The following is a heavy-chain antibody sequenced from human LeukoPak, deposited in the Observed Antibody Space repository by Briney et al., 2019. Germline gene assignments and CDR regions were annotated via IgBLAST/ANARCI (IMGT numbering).Heavy chain of an antibody. V-gene: IGHV4-4*09. Sequence: PSETLSLTCTVSGGSISSYYWSWIRQPPGKGLEWIGYIYTSGSTNYNPSLKSPVTISVDPSKNQFSLKLSSVTAAGAAVYYCARLSTSRGDSSGYYYWGTHVYSGQRTLVTVSS. CDR1: GGSISSYY. J-gene: IGHJ4*02. D-gene: IGHD3-22*01. CDR3: ARLSTSRGDSSGYYYWGTHVY. CDR2: IYTSGST.